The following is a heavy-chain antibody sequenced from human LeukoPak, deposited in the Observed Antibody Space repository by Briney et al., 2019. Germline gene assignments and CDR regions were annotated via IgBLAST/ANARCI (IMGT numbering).Heavy chain of an antibody. CDR1: GFPVSSNY. D-gene: IGHD6-6*01. J-gene: IGHJ4*02. Sequence: GGSLTLSCAASGFPVSSNYMSWIRQAPGKGLEWVSYIYSGGSTYYDASVKGRFTISRDNSKNPLYLQMNSVTAEDTAVYYCARDQGSSYDYWGQGTLVTVSS. CDR3: ARDQGSSYDY. CDR2: IYSGGST. V-gene: IGHV3-53*05.